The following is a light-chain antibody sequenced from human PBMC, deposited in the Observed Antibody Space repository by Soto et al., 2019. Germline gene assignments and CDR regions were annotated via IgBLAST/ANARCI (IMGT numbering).Light chain of an antibody. CDR2: GNS. Sequence: QSVLTQPPSVSGAPGQRVTISCTGSSSNIGAGYDVHWYQQLPGTAPKLLIYGNSNRPSGVPDRFSGSKSGTSASLAITGLXXXDXADYXXQSYDSSLSGSVFGGGTKLTVL. CDR3: QSYDSSLSGSV. V-gene: IGLV1-40*01. CDR1: SSNIGAGYD. J-gene: IGLJ3*02.